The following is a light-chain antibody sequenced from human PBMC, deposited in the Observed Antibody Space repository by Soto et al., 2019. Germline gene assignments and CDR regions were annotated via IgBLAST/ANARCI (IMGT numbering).Light chain of an antibody. V-gene: IGKV3-20*01. CDR1: QSGGNSY. CDR2: DAS. Sequence: EIVLTQSPGTLSLSPGERATLSCRASQSGGNSYLAWYQQKPGQAPRLLIYDASSRAAGTPDRFSGSGSGREFTLNVSRLEPEDFVLYYCQLYGTLRLTFGGGTTVEIK. CDR3: QLYGTLRLT. J-gene: IGKJ4*02.